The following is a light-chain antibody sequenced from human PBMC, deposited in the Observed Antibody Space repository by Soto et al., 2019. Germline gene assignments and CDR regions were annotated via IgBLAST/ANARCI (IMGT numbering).Light chain of an antibody. CDR3: QQYYSYPRT. V-gene: IGKV1-8*01. J-gene: IGKJ2*01. CDR1: QGISSY. CDR2: AAS. Sequence: AIRMTQSPSSLSASTGDRVTIACRASQGISSYLAWYQQKPGKAPKLLIYAASTLQSGVPSRFSGSGSGTDFTLTISCLQSADFATYYCQQYYSYPRTFGQGTKLEIK.